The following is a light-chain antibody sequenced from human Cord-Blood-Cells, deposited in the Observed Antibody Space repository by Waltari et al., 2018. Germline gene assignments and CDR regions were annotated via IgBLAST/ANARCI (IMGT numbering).Light chain of an antibody. Sequence: QSMLPQPPSPSGTPGQRFTISCSGTSPKIGSNLVNWYHKFPGTAPKPLIYSNNQRPSGVPDRFSGSKSGTSASLAISGLQSEDEADYYCAAWDDSLNGWVFGGGTKLTVL. V-gene: IGLV1-44*01. CDR1: SPKIGSNL. CDR3: AAWDDSLNGWV. CDR2: SNN. J-gene: IGLJ3*02.